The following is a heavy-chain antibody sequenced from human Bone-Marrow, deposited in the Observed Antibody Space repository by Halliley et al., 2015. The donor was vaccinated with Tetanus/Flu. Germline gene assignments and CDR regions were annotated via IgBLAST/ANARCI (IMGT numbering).Heavy chain of an antibody. CDR2: IYHSGST. CDR1: GDSIRSSY. Sequence: LRLSCTISGDSIRSSYWAWIRQSPGKGLEWTGFIYHSGSTDYNPSLKSRVIISLDTSKNQVYLDLSPLNAADTALYFCARVRTSGLDVWGRGTTVTVSS. D-gene: IGHD2-2*01. CDR3: ARVRTSGLDV. V-gene: IGHV4-59*01. J-gene: IGHJ6*02.